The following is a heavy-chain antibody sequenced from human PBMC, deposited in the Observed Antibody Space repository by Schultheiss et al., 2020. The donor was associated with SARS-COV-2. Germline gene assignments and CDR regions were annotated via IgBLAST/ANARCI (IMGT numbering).Heavy chain of an antibody. CDR3: ARSYGGNSADI. J-gene: IGHJ3*02. CDR2: INHSGST. CDR1: GYSISSGYY. V-gene: IGHV4-38-2*01. D-gene: IGHD4-23*01. Sequence: SETLSLTCAVSGYSISSGYYWGWIRQPPGKGLEWIGEINHSGSTNYNPSLKSRVTISVDTSKNQFSLKLSSVTAADTAVYYCARSYGGNSADIWGQGTMVTVSS.